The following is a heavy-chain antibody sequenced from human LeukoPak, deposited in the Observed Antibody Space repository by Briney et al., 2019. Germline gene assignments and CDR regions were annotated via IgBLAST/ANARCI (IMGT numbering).Heavy chain of an antibody. J-gene: IGHJ3*02. CDR2: ISSGSSTI. CDR3: ARGGYCSGGSCYSDDAFDI. Sequence: PGGSLRLSCEASGFTFSRYAMNWVRQAPGKGLEWVSYISSGSSTIYYADSVKGRFTISRDNAKNSLYLQVNSLRAEDTAVYYCARGGYCSGGSCYSDDAFDIWGQGTMVTVSS. D-gene: IGHD2-15*01. CDR1: GFTFSRYA. V-gene: IGHV3-48*01.